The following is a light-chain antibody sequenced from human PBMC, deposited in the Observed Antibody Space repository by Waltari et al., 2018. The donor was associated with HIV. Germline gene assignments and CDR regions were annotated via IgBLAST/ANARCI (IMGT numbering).Light chain of an antibody. Sequence: QSALTQPASVSGSPGQSITISCTGTTSDVGDYDFVSWYRQTPGEVPKLMIYEVNKRPLGVPHRFSGSKSGNTASLTISGLQAEDEAEYYCGSYSSGSTLVIFGGGTKLTVL. V-gene: IGLV2-14*01. CDR1: TSDVGDYDF. CDR2: EVN. J-gene: IGLJ2*01. CDR3: GSYSSGSTLVI.